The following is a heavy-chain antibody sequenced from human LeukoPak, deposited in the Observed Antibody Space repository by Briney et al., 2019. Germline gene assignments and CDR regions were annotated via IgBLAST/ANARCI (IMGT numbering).Heavy chain of an antibody. CDR3: AREGIGYFDY. J-gene: IGHJ4*02. CDR1: GGSLSSYY. V-gene: IGHV4-59*01. D-gene: IGHD6-13*01. CDR2: IYYSGST. Sequence: PSETLSLTCTVSGGSLSSYYWGWVRQSPGKGLEWIGYIYYSGSTNYNPSLKSRVTISVDTSKNQFSLKLSSVTAADTAVYYCAREGIGYFDYWGQGTLVTVSS.